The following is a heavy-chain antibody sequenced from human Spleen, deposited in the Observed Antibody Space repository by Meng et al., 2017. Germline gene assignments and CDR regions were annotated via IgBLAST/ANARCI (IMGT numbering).Heavy chain of an antibody. CDR1: GFTFSNYA. D-gene: IGHD3-22*01. J-gene: IGHJ3*02. CDR2: IGDSGSST. Sequence: GGSLRLSCAASGFTFSNYALTWVRQAPGKGLEWVSSIGDSGSSTYYADSVKGRFTISRDNAKNSLYLQMNSLRAEDTAVYYCAREIEPYYYDSSGYPCAFDIWGQGTMVTVSS. V-gene: IGHV3-23*01. CDR3: AREIEPYYYDSSGYPCAFDI.